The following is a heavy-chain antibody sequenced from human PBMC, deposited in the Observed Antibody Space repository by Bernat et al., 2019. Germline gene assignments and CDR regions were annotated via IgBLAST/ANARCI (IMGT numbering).Heavy chain of an antibody. CDR3: ARVRGGSYSDFFDY. CDR1: GFTFSSYS. V-gene: IGHV3-21*01. J-gene: IGHJ4*02. D-gene: IGHD1-26*01. Sequence: EVQLVESGGGLVKPGGSLRLSCAASGFTFSSYSMNWVRQAPGKGLEWVSSISSSSSYIYYADSVKGRFTISRDNAKNSLYLQMNSLRAEDTAVYYCARVRGGSYSDFFDYWGQGTLVTVSS. CDR2: ISSSSSYI.